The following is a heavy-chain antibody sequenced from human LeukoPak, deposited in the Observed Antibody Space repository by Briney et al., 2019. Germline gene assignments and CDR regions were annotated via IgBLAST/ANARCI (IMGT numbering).Heavy chain of an antibody. D-gene: IGHD3-9*01. CDR3: ARDGPPLLVTYPNWYFDL. Sequence: GGSLRLSCAASGFTFSSYAMHWVRQAPGKGLEWVAVISYDGSNKYYADSVKGRFTISRDSSKNTLSLQMNSLRAEDTAVYYCARDGPPLLVTYPNWYFDLWGRGTLVTVSS. J-gene: IGHJ2*01. CDR1: GFTFSSYA. V-gene: IGHV3-30-3*01. CDR2: ISYDGSNK.